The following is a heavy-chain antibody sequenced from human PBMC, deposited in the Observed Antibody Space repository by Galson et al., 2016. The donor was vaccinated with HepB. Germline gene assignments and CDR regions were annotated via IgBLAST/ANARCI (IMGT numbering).Heavy chain of an antibody. D-gene: IGHD2-2*01. Sequence: SLRLSCAASGFTFSSYAMRWVRQAPGKGLEWVGRIKSKTDGGTTDYAAPVKGRFTISRDDSKNTLYLQMNSLKAEDTAVYYCTRCRTSCSTFDYWGQGTLVTVSS. J-gene: IGHJ4*02. CDR2: IKSKTDGGTT. CDR3: TRCRTSCSTFDY. V-gene: IGHV3-15*01. CDR1: GFTFSSYA.